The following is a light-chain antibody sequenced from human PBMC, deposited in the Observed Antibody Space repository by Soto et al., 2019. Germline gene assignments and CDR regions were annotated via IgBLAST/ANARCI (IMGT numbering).Light chain of an antibody. CDR3: QQYGSSRFT. V-gene: IGKV3-20*01. Sequence: EIVLTQSPGTLSLSPGERATLSCRASQSITNSYLAWYQQKPGQAPRLLVYGASSRATGIPDRFSGIGSRTDFTLTISRLEPEDFAVYYCQQYGSSRFTFGPGTKVDVK. CDR1: QSITNSY. J-gene: IGKJ3*01. CDR2: GAS.